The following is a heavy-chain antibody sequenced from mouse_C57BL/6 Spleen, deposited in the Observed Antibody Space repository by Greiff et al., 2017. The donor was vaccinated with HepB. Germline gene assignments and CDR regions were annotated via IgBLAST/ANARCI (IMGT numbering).Heavy chain of an antibody. V-gene: IGHV1-15*01. CDR2: IDPETGGT. Sequence: VQLQQSGAELVRPGASVTLSCKASGYTFTDYEMHWVKQTPVHGLEWIGAIDPETGGTAYNQKFKGKAILTADKSSSPDYMELRSLTSEDSAVYYCTRGGYGNYENYFDYWGQGTTLTVSS. CDR1: GYTFTDYE. D-gene: IGHD2-10*02. CDR3: TRGGYGNYENYFDY. J-gene: IGHJ2*01.